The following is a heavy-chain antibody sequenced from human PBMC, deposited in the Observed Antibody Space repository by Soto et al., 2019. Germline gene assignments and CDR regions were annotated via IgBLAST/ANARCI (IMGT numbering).Heavy chain of an antibody. V-gene: IGHV1-69*01. Sequence: QVQLVQSGAEVKKPGSSVKVSCKASGGTFSSYAISWVRQAPGQGLEWMGGIIPIFGTANYAQKFQGRVTITADESTSTAYMELSSLRSEDTAVCYCASRAGRAFSQDGYDAFDIWGQGTMVTVSS. CDR3: ASRAGRAFSQDGYDAFDI. J-gene: IGHJ3*02. D-gene: IGHD1-1*01. CDR1: GGTFSSYA. CDR2: IIPIFGTA.